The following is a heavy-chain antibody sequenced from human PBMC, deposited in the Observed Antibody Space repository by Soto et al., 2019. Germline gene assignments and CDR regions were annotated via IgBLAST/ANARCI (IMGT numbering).Heavy chain of an antibody. CDR2: IYYSGST. Sequence: SETLSLTCTVSGGSISSGGYYWSWIRQHPGKGLEWIGYIYYSGSTYYNPSLKSRVTISVDTSKNQFSLKLSSVTAADTAVYYCARDSGPAAAGTKLGYYYGMDVWGQGTTVTVSS. CDR1: GGSISSGGYY. CDR3: ARDSGPAAAGTKLGYYYGMDV. V-gene: IGHV4-31*03. D-gene: IGHD6-13*01. J-gene: IGHJ6*02.